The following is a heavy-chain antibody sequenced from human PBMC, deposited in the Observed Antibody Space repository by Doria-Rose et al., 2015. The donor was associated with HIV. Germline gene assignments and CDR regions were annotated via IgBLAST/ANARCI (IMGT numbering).Heavy chain of an antibody. CDR1: GVSLSSPGMG. CDR2: IFSDDER. D-gene: IGHD6-13*01. CDR3: ARIKSSRWYHKYYLDF. V-gene: IGHV2-26*01. J-gene: IGHJ4*02. Sequence: SGPVLVKPTETLTLTCTVSGVSLSSPGMGVSWIRQPPGKALEWLANIFSDDERSYKTSLKSRLTISRGTSKSQVVLTMTDMDPADTATYYCARIKSSRWYHKYYLDFWGQGTLVIVSA.